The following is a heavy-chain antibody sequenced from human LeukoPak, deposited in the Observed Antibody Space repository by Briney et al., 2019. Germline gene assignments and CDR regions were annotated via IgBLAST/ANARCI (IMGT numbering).Heavy chain of an antibody. Sequence: SETLSLTCSVSGGSLSSGSHFWSWIRQPVGKGLEWIGRLNIRGTSNYNPSLEGRARVSIDTSKNQFSLKLSSVTAADTAVYYCARVDDYWGQGTLVTVSS. CDR2: LNIRGTS. CDR3: ARVDDY. V-gene: IGHV4-61*02. CDR1: GGSLSSGSHF. J-gene: IGHJ4*02.